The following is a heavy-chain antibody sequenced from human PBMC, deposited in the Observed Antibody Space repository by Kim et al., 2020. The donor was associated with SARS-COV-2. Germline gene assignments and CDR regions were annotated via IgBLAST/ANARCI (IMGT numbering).Heavy chain of an antibody. J-gene: IGHJ6*02. D-gene: IGHD6-13*01. V-gene: IGHV1-8*01. CDR1: GYTFTSYD. CDR3: LSGAAAPTGYYYYGMDV. CDR2: MNPNSGNT. Sequence: ASVKVSCKASGYTFTSYDINWVRQATGQGLEWMGWMNPNSGNTGYAQKFQGRVTMTRNTSISTAYMELSSLRSEDTAVYYCLSGAAAPTGYYYYGMDVWGQGTTVTVSS.